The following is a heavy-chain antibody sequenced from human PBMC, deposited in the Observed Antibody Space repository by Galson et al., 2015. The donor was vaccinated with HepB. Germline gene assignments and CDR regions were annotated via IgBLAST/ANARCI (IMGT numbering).Heavy chain of an antibody. Sequence: LSCAVSGFTFNRYGMHWVRQAPGKGLEWVALIWSNGSNRYYSNSVMGRFTISRDNSKNTLYLEMNSLRAEDTAVYYCAREMAIAAPASFDLWGHGTLVTVSS. V-gene: IGHV3-33*01. J-gene: IGHJ4*01. CDR2: IWSNGSNR. D-gene: IGHD6-25*01. CDR3: AREMAIAAPASFDL. CDR1: GFTFNRYG.